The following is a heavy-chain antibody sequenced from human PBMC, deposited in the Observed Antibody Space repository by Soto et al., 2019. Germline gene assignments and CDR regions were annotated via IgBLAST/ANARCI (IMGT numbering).Heavy chain of an antibody. CDR2: IASNTGNT. J-gene: IGHJ4*02. D-gene: IGHD2-21*02. V-gene: IGHV1-18*04. CDR3: ARVYDDIGVTFLSGQY. CDR1: GYTFANSG. Sequence: QVQLVQSGPEVKEPGASVKISCKASGYTFANSGIIWVRQAPGQGLEWVAWIASNTGNTHYARKLRGRVTVTTDTSTRAAYSDLRRLTSDDTAFYYCARVYDDIGVTFLSGQYWAQGTLVTVSS.